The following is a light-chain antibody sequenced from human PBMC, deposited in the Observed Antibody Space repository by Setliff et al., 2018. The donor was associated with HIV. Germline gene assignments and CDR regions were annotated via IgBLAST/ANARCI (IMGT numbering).Light chain of an antibody. V-gene: IGLV1-47*01. CDR2: RNN. J-gene: IGLJ1*01. Sequence: QSVLTQPPSASGTPGQRVTISCSGGSSNIGSNTVNWYQQLPGTTPKLLIYRNNQRPSGVPDRFSGSKSGTSASLAISGLRSGDEADYFCAAWDDSLSGSYVFGAGTKVTVL. CDR1: SSNIGSNT. CDR3: AAWDDSLSGSYV.